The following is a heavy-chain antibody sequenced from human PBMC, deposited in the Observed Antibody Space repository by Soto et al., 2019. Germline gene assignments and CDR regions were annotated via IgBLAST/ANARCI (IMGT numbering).Heavy chain of an antibody. CDR3: AREVAENAFDI. CDR1: GLTFSNYW. Sequence: GSLRLSCAASGLTFSNYWMHWVRQAPGKGLVWVSRINSDGSSTTYADSVKGRFTISRDNAKNTLYLQMISLRAEDTAVYYCAREVAENAFDIWGQGTLVTVSS. J-gene: IGHJ3*02. D-gene: IGHD2-15*01. V-gene: IGHV3-74*01. CDR2: INSDGSST.